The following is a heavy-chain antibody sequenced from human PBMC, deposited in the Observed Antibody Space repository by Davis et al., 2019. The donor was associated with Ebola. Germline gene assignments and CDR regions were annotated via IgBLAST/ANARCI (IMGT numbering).Heavy chain of an antibody. Sequence: GRSLRLSCVASGFTFSSYSMNWVRQAQGKGLEWVSYISSSSSTIYYADSVKGRFTISRDNAKNSLYLQMNSLRDEDTAVYYCARDHYDSSGYGFDIWGQGTMVTVSS. D-gene: IGHD3-22*01. V-gene: IGHV3-48*02. CDR3: ARDHYDSSGYGFDI. CDR1: GFTFSSYS. CDR2: ISSSSSTI. J-gene: IGHJ3*02.